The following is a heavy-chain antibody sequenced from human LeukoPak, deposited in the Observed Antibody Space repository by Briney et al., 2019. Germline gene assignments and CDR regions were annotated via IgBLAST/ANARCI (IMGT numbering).Heavy chain of an antibody. V-gene: IGHV3-7*01. CDR3: VRDSYTNPWHEPSRDY. D-gene: IGHD3-16*02. J-gene: IGHJ4*02. Sequence: GGSLRLSCAASGFTFSSYWMTWVRQSPGKGLEWVANIRQDGGDKYYVDSVKGRFTISRDNARNSLYLQLNSLRADDAAVYYCVRDSYTNPWHEPSRDYWGQGTLVSVFS. CDR1: GFTFSSYW. CDR2: IRQDGGDK.